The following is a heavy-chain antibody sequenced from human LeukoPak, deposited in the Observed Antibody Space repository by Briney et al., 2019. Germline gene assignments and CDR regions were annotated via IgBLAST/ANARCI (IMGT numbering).Heavy chain of an antibody. V-gene: IGHV4-4*07. CDR3: ARDNSGSYLMYYFDY. Sequence: PSETLSLTCTVSGASIGNYYWSWIRQPAGKGLEWIGRTHTSGSTNYNPSLKSRVTMSVDTSKNQFSLKLSSVTAADTAVYYCARDNSGSYLMYYFDYWGQGALVTVSS. CDR2: THTSGST. CDR1: GASIGNYY. J-gene: IGHJ4*02. D-gene: IGHD1-26*01.